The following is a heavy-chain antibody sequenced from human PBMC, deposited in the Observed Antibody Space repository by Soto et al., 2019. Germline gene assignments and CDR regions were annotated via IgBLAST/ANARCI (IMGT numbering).Heavy chain of an antibody. D-gene: IGHD3-10*01. CDR1: GGTFSSYA. Sequence: QVQLVQSWAEVKKPGSSVKVSCKASGGTFSSYAISWVRHAPGQGLEWMGGISPIFGTANYAQKFQGRVTITADESTSAAYMELSSLRSEDTAVYYCARASLVNTYHYGSGRAGGMDVWGQGTTVTVSS. J-gene: IGHJ6*02. V-gene: IGHV1-69*01. CDR3: ARASLVNTYHYGSGRAGGMDV. CDR2: ISPIFGTA.